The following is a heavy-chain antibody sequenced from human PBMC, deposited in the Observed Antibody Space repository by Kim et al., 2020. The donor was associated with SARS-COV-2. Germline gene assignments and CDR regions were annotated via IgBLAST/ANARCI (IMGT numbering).Heavy chain of an antibody. Sequence: SQTLSLTCAISGDSVSSNSAAWNWIRQSPSRGLEWLGRTYYRSKWYNDYAVSVKSRITINPDTSKNQFSLQLNSVTPEDTAVYYCARTSGYYDSSGSDAFDIWGQGTMVTVSS. D-gene: IGHD3-22*01. CDR1: GDSVSSNSAA. V-gene: IGHV6-1*01. J-gene: IGHJ3*02. CDR3: ARTSGYYDSSGSDAFDI. CDR2: TYYRSKWYN.